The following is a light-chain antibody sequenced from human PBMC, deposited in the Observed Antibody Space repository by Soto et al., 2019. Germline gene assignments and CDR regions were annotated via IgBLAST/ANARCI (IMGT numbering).Light chain of an antibody. Sequence: MVMTQSPATLSVSPWQGSTISFTASHYIYSNVAWFQQRPGQAPRLLIYGASSRATGVPDRFSGSGSGTEFTLIISSLQSEDFAVYYCQQRNNWPPVTFGGGTKVDIK. J-gene: IGKJ4*01. V-gene: IGKV3D-15*01. CDR2: GAS. CDR1: HYIYSN. CDR3: QQRNNWPPVT.